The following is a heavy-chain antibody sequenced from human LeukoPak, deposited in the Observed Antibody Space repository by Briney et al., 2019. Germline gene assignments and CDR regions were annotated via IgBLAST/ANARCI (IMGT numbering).Heavy chain of an antibody. CDR3: ARGPGYSSSWYLD. Sequence: SQTLSLTCTVSGGSISSGGYYWSWLRQPPGKGLEWIGYIYHSGSTYYNPSLKSRVTISVDRSKNQFSLKLSSVTAADTAVYYCARGPGYSSSWYLDWGQGTLVTVSS. V-gene: IGHV4-30-2*01. J-gene: IGHJ4*02. CDR1: GGSISSGGYY. CDR2: IYHSGST. D-gene: IGHD6-13*01.